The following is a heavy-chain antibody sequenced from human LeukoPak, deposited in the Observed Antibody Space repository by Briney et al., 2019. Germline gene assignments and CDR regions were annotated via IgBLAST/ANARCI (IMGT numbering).Heavy chain of an antibody. CDR3: ARGGGDQLHFDY. Sequence: SETLSLTCTVSGGSISSYYWSWIRQPPGKGLEWIGYIYYSGSTNYNPSLKSRVTISVDRSKNQFSLKLSSVTAADTAVYYCARGGGDQLHFDYWGQGTLVTVSS. CDR2: IYYSGST. D-gene: IGHD3-10*01. CDR1: GGSISSYY. V-gene: IGHV4-59*12. J-gene: IGHJ4*02.